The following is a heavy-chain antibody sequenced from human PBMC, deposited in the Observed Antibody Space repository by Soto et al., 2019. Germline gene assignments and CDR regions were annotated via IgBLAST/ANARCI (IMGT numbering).Heavy chain of an antibody. Sequence: QVQLVESGGCAVQPGESLRLSCVASGFDFTYYAMHRVRQAPGKGLESVAVMSSDGSKIHHTDSVKGRFTISRDNSKNTLYLQMNSLRKEDTAVYFCAKDEGVGGTLGLFDHWGQGTLVSVSS. D-gene: IGHD1-26*01. CDR1: GFDFTYYA. V-gene: IGHV3-30*18. CDR3: AKDEGVGGTLGLFDH. J-gene: IGHJ4*02. CDR2: MSSDGSKI.